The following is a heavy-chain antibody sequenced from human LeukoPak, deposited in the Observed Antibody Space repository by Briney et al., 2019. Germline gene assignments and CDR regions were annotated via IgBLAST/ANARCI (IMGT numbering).Heavy chain of an antibody. Sequence: GGSLRLSCAASGFTFSSYAMSWVRQAPGKGLEWVSAISGSGGSTYYADSVKGRFTISRDNSKNTLYLQMNSLRAEDTAVYYCARARWFGELSPNYYFDYWGQGTLVTVSS. D-gene: IGHD3-10*01. CDR1: GFTFSSYA. CDR2: ISGSGGST. CDR3: ARARWFGELSPNYYFDY. J-gene: IGHJ4*02. V-gene: IGHV3-23*01.